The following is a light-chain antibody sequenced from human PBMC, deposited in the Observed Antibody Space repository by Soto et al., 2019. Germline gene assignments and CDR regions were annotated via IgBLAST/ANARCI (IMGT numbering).Light chain of an antibody. Sequence: DIQMTQSPSSLSASVGDRVTLTCRASQSISTYLNWYQQKPGKAPKLLIYAASSLQSGVPSRFSGSRSGTDFTLTISSLQPEDFATYYCQQSYITPPTFGQGTKVEIK. V-gene: IGKV1-39*01. CDR2: AAS. CDR1: QSISTY. CDR3: QQSYITPPT. J-gene: IGKJ1*01.